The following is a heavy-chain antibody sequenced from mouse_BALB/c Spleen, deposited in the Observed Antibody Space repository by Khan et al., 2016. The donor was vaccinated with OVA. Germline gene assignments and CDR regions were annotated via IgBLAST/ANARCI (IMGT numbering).Heavy chain of an antibody. D-gene: IGHD1-1*02. CDR1: GYTFTTYG. CDR3: ARVGYSGTMDY. CDR2: INTYTGEP. J-gene: IGHJ4*01. V-gene: IGHV9-3-1*01. Sequence: QIQLVQSGPELKKPGETVKISCKASGYTFTTYGMNWVKQAPGKGLKWMGWINTYTGEPTYVDDFKGRFAFSLETSASTAYLQINNLKNEDTATDFCARVGYSGTMDYWGQGTSVTVSS.